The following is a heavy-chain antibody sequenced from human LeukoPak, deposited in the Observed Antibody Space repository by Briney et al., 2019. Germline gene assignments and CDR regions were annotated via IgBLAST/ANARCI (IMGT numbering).Heavy chain of an antibody. Sequence: GGSLRLSCAASGFTFSTYGMSWVRQAPGKGLEWVSTISGNGANTFYADSVKGRFTISRDNSKNTLFLQMNSLRAEDTAVYYCARAFTTESHYHYYMDVWGRGTTVTVSS. CDR3: ARAFTTESHYHYYMDV. D-gene: IGHD3-22*01. J-gene: IGHJ6*03. V-gene: IGHV3-23*01. CDR2: ISGNGANT. CDR1: GFTFSTYG.